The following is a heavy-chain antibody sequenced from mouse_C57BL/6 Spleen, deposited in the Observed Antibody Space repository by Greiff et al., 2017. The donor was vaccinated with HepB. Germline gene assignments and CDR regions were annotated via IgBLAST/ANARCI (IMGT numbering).Heavy chain of an antibody. Sequence: EVKLVESEGGLVQPGSSMKLSCTASGFTFSDYYMAWVRQVPEKGLEWVANINYDGSSTYYLDSLKSRFIISRDNAKNILYLQMSSLKSEDTATYYCARELRGNYAMDYWGQGTSVTVSS. CDR2: INYDGSST. V-gene: IGHV5-16*01. J-gene: IGHJ4*01. CDR3: ARELRGNYAMDY. CDR1: GFTFSDYY. D-gene: IGHD1-1*01.